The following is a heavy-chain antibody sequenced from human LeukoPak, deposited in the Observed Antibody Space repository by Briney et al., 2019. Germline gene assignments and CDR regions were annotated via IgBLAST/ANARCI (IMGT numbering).Heavy chain of an antibody. D-gene: IGHD3-10*01. Sequence: ASVKASRKASGYTFPSYGLSWVRPAPGQGAEGMGWISAYNGNTNYAQKLQGRVTMTTDTSTSTAYMELRSLRSDDSAVYYCARDHPGVFDYWGRGTLVTVSS. J-gene: IGHJ4*02. V-gene: IGHV1-18*01. CDR3: ARDHPGVFDY. CDR1: GYTFPSYG. CDR2: ISAYNGNT.